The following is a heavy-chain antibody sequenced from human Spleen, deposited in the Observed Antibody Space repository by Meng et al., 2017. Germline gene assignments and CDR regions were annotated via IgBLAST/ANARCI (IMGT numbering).Heavy chain of an antibody. Sequence: GGSLRLSCAASGFTFSRFWMHWVRQAPGKGLVWVSRLSPDGSDTNYADSVKGRFTISRDNARNTLYLQMSSLRVEDTAVYYCARVGTVIVGANFAFDIWGQGTMVTVSS. J-gene: IGHJ3*02. CDR3: ARVGTVIVGANFAFDI. CDR1: GFTFSRFW. V-gene: IGHV3-74*01. CDR2: LSPDGSDT. D-gene: IGHD1-26*01.